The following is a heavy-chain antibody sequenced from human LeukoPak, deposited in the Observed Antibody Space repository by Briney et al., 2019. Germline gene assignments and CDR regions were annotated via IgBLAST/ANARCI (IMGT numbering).Heavy chain of an antibody. V-gene: IGHV4-39*07. Sequence: SETLSLTCTASSGSISSTSYYWGWIRQPPGRGLEWIGGIIYSGNTYYNPSLKSRVTISVDTTKNQFSLKLTSVTAADTAVYYCARLYYDRSGHRLDSWGQGTLVTVSS. CDR2: IIYSGNT. J-gene: IGHJ4*02. CDR3: ARLYYDRSGHRLDS. CDR1: SGSISSTSYY. D-gene: IGHD3-22*01.